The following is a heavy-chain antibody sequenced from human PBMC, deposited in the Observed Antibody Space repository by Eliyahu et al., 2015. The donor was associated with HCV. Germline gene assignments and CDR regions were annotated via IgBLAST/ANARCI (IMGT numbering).Heavy chain of an antibody. Sequence: EVQLVESGGGLVQPGGSLRLSCAASGFTFSSYSXNWVRQAPGKGLGWVSYISSSSSTIYYADSVKGRFTISRDNAKNSLYLQMNSLRDEDTAVYYCARDCLHSLRFLSRCFAIDYWGQGTLVTVSS. J-gene: IGHJ4*02. D-gene: IGHD3-3*01. CDR3: ARDCLHSLRFLSRCFAIDY. CDR1: GFTFSSYS. V-gene: IGHV3-48*02. CDR2: ISSSSSTI.